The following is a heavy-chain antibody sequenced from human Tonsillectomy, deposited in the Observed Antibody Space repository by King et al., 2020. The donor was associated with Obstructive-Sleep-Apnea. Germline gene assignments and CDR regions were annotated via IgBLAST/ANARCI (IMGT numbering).Heavy chain of an antibody. CDR1: GGSISSYY. D-gene: IGHD3-9*01. V-gene: IGHV4-59*01. Sequence: QLQESGPGLVKPSETLSLTCTVSGGSISSYYWSWIRQPPGKGLEWIGDIYYSGSTNYNPSLKSRVTVSLDTPRNQFSLKLSTGTAADTAVYYCAGTARSYDILTGPYYFDYWGQGTLVTVPS. CDR3: AGTARSYDILTGPYYFDY. J-gene: IGHJ4*01. CDR2: IYYSGST.